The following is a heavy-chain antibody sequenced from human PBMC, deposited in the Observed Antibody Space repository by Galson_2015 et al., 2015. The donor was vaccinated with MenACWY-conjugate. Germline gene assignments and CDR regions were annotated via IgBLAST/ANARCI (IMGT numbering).Heavy chain of an antibody. CDR1: GFTFSSYG. CDR3: ARGYSRVGVS. D-gene: IGHD6-13*01. CDR2: IRYDESNK. J-gene: IGHJ3*01. Sequence: SLRLSCAASGFTFSSYGMHWVRQAPGKGLEWVAFIRYDESNKYYADSVKGRFTISRDNSKNTLYLQMNSLGAEDTAVYYCARGYSRVGVSWGQGTMVTVSS. V-gene: IGHV3-30*02.